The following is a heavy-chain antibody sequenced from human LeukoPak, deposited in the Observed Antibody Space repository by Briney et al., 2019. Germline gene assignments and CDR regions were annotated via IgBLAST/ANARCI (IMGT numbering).Heavy chain of an antibody. CDR3: AADPVVVTAIPYYFDY. J-gene: IGHJ4*02. CDR2: IVVGSGNT. Sequence: ASVKVSCKASGFTFTSSAMQWVRQARGQRLEWIGWIVVGSGNTNYAQKFQERVTITRDMSTSTAYMELSSLRSEDTAVYYCAADPVVVTAIPYYFDYWGQGTLVTVSS. D-gene: IGHD2-21*02. V-gene: IGHV1-58*02. CDR1: GFTFTSSA.